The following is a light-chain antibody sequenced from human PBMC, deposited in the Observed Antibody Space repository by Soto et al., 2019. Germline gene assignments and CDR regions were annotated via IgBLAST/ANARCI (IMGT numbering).Light chain of an antibody. CDR1: QSVSSN. CDR3: QQYNSWPRT. Sequence: ETVMTQSPATLSVSPGESATLSCRASQSVSSNLAWYQQRPGQAPRLLIYGASTRATGVPARFSGSGSGTEFTLTISSLQSEDFAVYYCQQYNSWPRTLGQGTKVEIK. V-gene: IGKV3-15*01. CDR2: GAS. J-gene: IGKJ1*01.